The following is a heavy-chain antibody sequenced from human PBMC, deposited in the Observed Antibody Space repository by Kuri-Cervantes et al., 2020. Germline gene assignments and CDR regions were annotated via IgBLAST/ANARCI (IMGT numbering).Heavy chain of an antibody. D-gene: IGHD5-18*01. Sequence: GGSLRLSCKASGYTFTGYYMHWVRQAPGQGLEWMGIINPSGGSTSYAQKFQGRVTMTRDTSTSTVYMELSSLRSEDTAVYYCARDGVQLWLRGNWFDPWGQGTLVTVSS. J-gene: IGHJ5*02. CDR3: ARDGVQLWLRGNWFDP. V-gene: IGHV1-46*01. CDR2: INPSGGST. CDR1: GYTFTGYY.